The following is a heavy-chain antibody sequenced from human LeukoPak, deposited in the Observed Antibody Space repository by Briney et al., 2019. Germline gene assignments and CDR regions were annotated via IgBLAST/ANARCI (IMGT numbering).Heavy chain of an antibody. J-gene: IGHJ4*02. CDR2: TSYDGSNK. CDR3: ARGDILTGPYYFDY. V-gene: IGHV3-30*15. D-gene: IGHD3-9*01. Sequence: PGRSLRLSCAASGFSLSSDAMHWVRQAPGKGLEWVAVTSYDGSNKYYADSVKGRFTISRDNSKNTLYLQMSSLRAEDTAVYYCARGDILTGPYYFDYWGQGTLVTVSS. CDR1: GFSLSSDA.